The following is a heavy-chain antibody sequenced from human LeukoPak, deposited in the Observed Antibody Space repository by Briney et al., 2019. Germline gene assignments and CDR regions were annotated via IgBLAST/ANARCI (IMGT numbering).Heavy chain of an antibody. CDR3: TREAAAGIDY. J-gene: IGHJ4*02. CDR1: GFTFSTYW. D-gene: IGHD6-13*01. Sequence: GGSLKLSCAASGFTFSTYWMSWVRQAPGKGLEWVANIKQDGSEKYYLDSVKGRFTISRDNAKNSLYLQMNSLRAEDTAVYFCTREAAAGIDYWGQGTLVTVSS. V-gene: IGHV3-7*01. CDR2: IKQDGSEK.